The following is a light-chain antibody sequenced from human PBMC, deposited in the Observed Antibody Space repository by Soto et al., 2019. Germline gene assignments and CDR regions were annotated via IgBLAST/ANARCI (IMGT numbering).Light chain of an antibody. V-gene: IGKV3-11*01. CDR1: QSVDSS. CDR3: QHRPL. J-gene: IGKJ4*01. CDR2: DTS. Sequence: EIVLTQSPATLSLSPGERATLSCRASQSVDSSFAWYQQKAGQAPRLLIYDTSNRATGIAARFSGSGSGTDFTLTISSLEAEDFAVYYCQHRPLFGGGTKVEIK.